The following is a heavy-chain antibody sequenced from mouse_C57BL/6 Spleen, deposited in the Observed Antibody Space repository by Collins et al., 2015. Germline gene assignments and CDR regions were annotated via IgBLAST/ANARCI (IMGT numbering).Heavy chain of an antibody. J-gene: IGHJ1*03. D-gene: IGHD1-1*01. CDR3: ARDYYGSSWYFDV. V-gene: IGHV1-26*01. CDR2: INPNNGGT. CDR1: GYTFTDYY. Sequence: EVQLQQSGPELVKPGASVKISCKASGYTFTDYYMNWVKQSHGKSLEWIGDINPNNGGTSYNQKFKGKATLTVDKSSSTAYMELRSLTSEDSAVYFCARDYYGSSWYFDVWGTGTMVTVSS.